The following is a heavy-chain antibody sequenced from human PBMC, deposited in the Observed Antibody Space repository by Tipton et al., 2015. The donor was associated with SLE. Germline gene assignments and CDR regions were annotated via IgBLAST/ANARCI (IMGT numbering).Heavy chain of an antibody. CDR2: ISWDGGST. V-gene: IGHV3-43*01. J-gene: IGHJ3*01. CDR1: GFTFDDYT. CDR3: ARGVADTPDTFDL. D-gene: IGHD2-15*01. Sequence: GSLRLSCAASGFTFDDYTMHWVRQAPGKGLEWVSLISWDGGSTYYADSVKGRFTISRDNSKNSLYLQVNSLTTEDTALYYCARGVADTPDTFDLWGQGTMVTVSS.